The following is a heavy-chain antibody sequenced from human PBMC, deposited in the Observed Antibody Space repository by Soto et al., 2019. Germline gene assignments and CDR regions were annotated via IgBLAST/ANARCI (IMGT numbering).Heavy chain of an antibody. Sequence: GGSLRLSCAVSGFTFSDHYMDWVRQAPGKGLEWVGHIRNKANSYTTEYAASVRGRFTISRDDSKNSLYLHMNSLIAEDTAVYYCATGSGADYPFDIWGQGTMVTVSS. CDR3: ATGSGADYPFDI. V-gene: IGHV3-72*01. CDR2: IRNKANSYTT. CDR1: GFTFSDHY. J-gene: IGHJ3*02. D-gene: IGHD3-3*01.